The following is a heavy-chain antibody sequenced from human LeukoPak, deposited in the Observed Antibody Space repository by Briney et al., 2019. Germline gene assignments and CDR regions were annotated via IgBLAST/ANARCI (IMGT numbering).Heavy chain of an antibody. CDR3: AIGGGYCSSTSCYYYYIDV. V-gene: IGHV1-69*13. D-gene: IGHD2-2*01. CDR2: IIPIFGTA. Sequence: APVKVSCKASGGTFSSYAISWVRQAPGQGLEWMGGIIPIFGTANYAQKFQGRVTITADESTSTAYMELSSLRSEDTAVYYCAIGGGYCSSTSCYYYYIDVWGKGTTVTVSS. J-gene: IGHJ6*03. CDR1: GGTFSSYA.